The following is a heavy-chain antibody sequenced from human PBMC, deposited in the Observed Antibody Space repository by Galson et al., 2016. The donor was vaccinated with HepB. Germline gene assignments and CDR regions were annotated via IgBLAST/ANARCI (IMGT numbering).Heavy chain of an antibody. Sequence: SLRLSCAGSGFVFSSNWMSWVRQAPGKGLEWVSSISSRSTYIHYADSVEGRFTISRDNAKNSLYLQMNSLRVEDTAVYYCAREKGGSTMATHWFDPWGQGTLVIVSS. CDR3: AREKGGSTMATHWFDP. D-gene: IGHD4/OR15-4a*01. V-gene: IGHV3-21*01. J-gene: IGHJ5*02. CDR1: GFVFSSNW. CDR2: ISSRSTYI.